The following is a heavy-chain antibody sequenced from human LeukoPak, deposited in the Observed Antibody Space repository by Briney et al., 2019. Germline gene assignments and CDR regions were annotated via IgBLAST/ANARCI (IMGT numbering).Heavy chain of an antibody. J-gene: IGHJ4*02. Sequence: GGSLRLSCAASGFTFSSHWMSWVRQAPGKGLEWVANIKQDGSEKYYVDSVKGRFTISRDNAKNSLYLQMNSLRAEDTAVYYCARGYSGYDANFDYWGQGTLVTVSS. CDR2: IKQDGSEK. CDR3: ARGYSGYDANFDY. V-gene: IGHV3-7*01. D-gene: IGHD5-12*01. CDR1: GFTFSSHW.